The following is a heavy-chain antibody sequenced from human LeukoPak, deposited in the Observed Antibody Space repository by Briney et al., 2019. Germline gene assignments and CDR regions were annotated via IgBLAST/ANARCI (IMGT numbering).Heavy chain of an antibody. V-gene: IGHV3-30*04. D-gene: IGHD6-13*01. Sequence: GGSLRLSWAASGFTFTSYAMHWVRQAPGKGLEWVAVISYDGSNTYYADSVKGRFTISRDNSKTTLNVQMNSLTAEDTAVYYCARVGASSRVYWGQGTLVTVSS. CDR2: ISYDGSNT. CDR3: ARVGASSRVY. CDR1: GFTFTSYA. J-gene: IGHJ4*02.